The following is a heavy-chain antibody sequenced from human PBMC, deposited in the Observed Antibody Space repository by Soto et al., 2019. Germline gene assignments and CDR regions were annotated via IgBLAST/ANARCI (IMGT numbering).Heavy chain of an antibody. D-gene: IGHD6-6*01. Sequence: SETLSLTCTVSGGSISSYYWSWIRQPPGKGLEWIGYIYYSGSTNYNPSLKSRVTISVDTSKNQFSLKLSSVTAADTAVYYCASDSPYSSSSGLPPYYYYGMDVWGQGTTVTVSS. V-gene: IGHV4-59*01. CDR1: GGSISSYY. J-gene: IGHJ6*02. CDR3: ASDSPYSSSSGLPPYYYYGMDV. CDR2: IYYSGST.